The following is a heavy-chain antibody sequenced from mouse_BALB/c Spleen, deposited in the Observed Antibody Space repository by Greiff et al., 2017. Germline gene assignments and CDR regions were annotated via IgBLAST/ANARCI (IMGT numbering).Heavy chain of an antibody. CDR1: GFTFSSFG. V-gene: IGHV5-17*02. CDR3: ARCGYWYFDV. Sequence: EGKLQESGGGLVQPGGSRKLSCAASGFTFSSFGMHWVRQAPEKGLEWVAYISSGSSTIYYADTVKGRFTISRDNPKNTLFLQMTSLRSEDTAMYYCARCGYWYFDVWGAGTTVTVSS. J-gene: IGHJ1*01. CDR2: ISSGSSTI.